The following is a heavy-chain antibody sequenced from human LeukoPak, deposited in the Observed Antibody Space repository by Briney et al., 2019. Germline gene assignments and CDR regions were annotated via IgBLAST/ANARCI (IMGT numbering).Heavy chain of an antibody. V-gene: IGHV3-23*01. CDR3: AKDPLSGYYSYYFDY. Sequence: GGSLRLSCAASGFTFNSYAMSWVRQAPGKGLEWVSAISGRGGSTYYADSVKGRFTISRDNSKNTLYLQMNSLRAEDTAVYYCAKDPLSGYYSYYFDYWGQGTLVTVSS. J-gene: IGHJ4*02. CDR1: GFTFNSYA. D-gene: IGHD3-22*01. CDR2: ISGRGGST.